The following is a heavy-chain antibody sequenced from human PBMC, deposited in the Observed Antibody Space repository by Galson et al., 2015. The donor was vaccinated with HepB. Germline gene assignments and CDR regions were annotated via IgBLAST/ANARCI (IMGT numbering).Heavy chain of an antibody. CDR1: GYSFTSYW. V-gene: IGHV5-10-1*01. D-gene: IGHD2-2*01. CDR2: IDPSDSYT. J-gene: IGHJ1*01. CDR3: ASRVGYCSSTSCYAEYFQH. Sequence: QSGAEVKKPGESLRISCKGSGYSFTSYWISWVRQMPGKGLEWMGRIDPSDSYTNYSPSFQGHVTISADKSISTAYLQWSSLKASDTAMYYCASRVGYCSSTSCYAEYFQHWGQGTLVTVSS.